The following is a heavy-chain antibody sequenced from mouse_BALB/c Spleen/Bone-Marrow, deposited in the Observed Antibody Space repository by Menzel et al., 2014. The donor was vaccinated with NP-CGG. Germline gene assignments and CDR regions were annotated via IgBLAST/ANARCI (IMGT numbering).Heavy chain of an antibody. Sequence: VQLVESGPDLVAPSQSLSLTCTASGFSLTSYGLHWVRQPPGKGLEWLGVIWSDGSTTYNSALKSRLSIGKDNSKRQVLLKMNSLQTDDTAMYYCARSGTDYAMDYWGQGTSVTVSS. CDR2: IWSDGST. D-gene: IGHD4-1*01. CDR1: GFSLTSYG. J-gene: IGHJ4*01. V-gene: IGHV2-6-2*01. CDR3: ARSGTDYAMDY.